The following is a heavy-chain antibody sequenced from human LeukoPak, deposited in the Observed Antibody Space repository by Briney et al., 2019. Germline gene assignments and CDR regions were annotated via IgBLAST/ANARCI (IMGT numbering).Heavy chain of an antibody. Sequence: ASVKVSCKASGYTFTDYYINWGRQAPGQGLEWMGWINPHSGGTNYAQKFRGRVTVTRDTSIMTAYMDLSSLTSDDTAVYYCARDPPKYSSSWYFNFDNWGQGTLVTVSS. CDR1: GYTFTDYY. CDR2: INPHSGGT. J-gene: IGHJ4*02. CDR3: ARDPPKYSSSWYFNFDN. V-gene: IGHV1-2*02. D-gene: IGHD6-13*01.